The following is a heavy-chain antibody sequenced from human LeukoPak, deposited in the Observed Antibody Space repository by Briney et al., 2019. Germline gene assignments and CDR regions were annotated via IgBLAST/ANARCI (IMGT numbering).Heavy chain of an antibody. CDR1: GFTFSTYW. Sequence: GGSLRLSCAASGFTFSTYWMSWVRQAPGKGLESVANIKQDGSDRYYVDSVKGRFTISRDNAKKSLYLQMNSLRVEDTAVYYCARAPTYYYGMDVWGQGTTVTVSS. CDR2: IKQDGSDR. J-gene: IGHJ6*02. CDR3: ARAPTYYYGMDV. V-gene: IGHV3-7*03.